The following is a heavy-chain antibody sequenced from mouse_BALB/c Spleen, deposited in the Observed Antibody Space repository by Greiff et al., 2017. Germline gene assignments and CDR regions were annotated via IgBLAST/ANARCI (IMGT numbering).Heavy chain of an antibody. Sequence: EVKLEESGGGLVQPGGSLRLSCATSGFTFSDFYMEWVRQPPGKRLEWIAASRNKANDYTTENSASVKGRFIVSRDTSQSILYLQMNALRAEDTAIYYCARSNWAFDYWGQGTTLTVSS. D-gene: IGHD4-1*01. CDR1: GFTFSDFY. J-gene: IGHJ2*01. CDR3: ARSNWAFDY. CDR2: SRNKANDYTT. V-gene: IGHV7-1*02.